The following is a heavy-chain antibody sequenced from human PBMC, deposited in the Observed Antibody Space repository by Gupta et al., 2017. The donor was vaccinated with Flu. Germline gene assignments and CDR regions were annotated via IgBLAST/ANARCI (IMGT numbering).Heavy chain of an antibody. V-gene: IGHV4-59*01. D-gene: IGHD1-1*01. CDR2: IYYSGST. CDR1: GGSISSYY. J-gene: IGHJ3*02. Sequence: QVQLQESGPGLVKPSETLSLTCPVSGGSISSYYWSWIRQPPGKGLEWIGYIYYSGSTNYNPSLKSRVTISVDTSKNQFTLKLSSVTAADTAVYYCASYTQRLAFDIWGQGTMVTVSS. CDR3: ASYTQRLAFDI.